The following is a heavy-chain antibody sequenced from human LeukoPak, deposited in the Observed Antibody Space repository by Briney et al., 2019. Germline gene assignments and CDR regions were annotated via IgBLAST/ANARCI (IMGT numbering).Heavy chain of an antibody. CDR2: IRADSQI. J-gene: IGHJ4*02. CDR3: ARRGGTPFYDY. V-gene: IGHV5-51*01. D-gene: IGHD1-14*01. Sequence: GESLKISRKTSGYYFTHYWIGWVRQKPGKGLEWMGIIRADSQITYSPTFQGQVTFSADRSKDTACPRWSSLKASDTAMYYCARRGGTPFYDYWGQGTLVTVSS. CDR1: GYYFTHYW.